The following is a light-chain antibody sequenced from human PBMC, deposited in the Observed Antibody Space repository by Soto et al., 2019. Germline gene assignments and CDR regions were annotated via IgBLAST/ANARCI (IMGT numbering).Light chain of an antibody. J-gene: IGKJ5*01. V-gene: IGKV1-5*03. CDR1: QTISSW. CDR2: KAS. CDR3: QQRSNWPRT. Sequence: DIQMTQSPSTLSGSVGDRVTITCRASQTISSWLAWYQQKPGKAPKLLIYKASTLKSGVPSRFSGSGSGTEFTLTISSLEPEDFAVYYCQQRSNWPRTFGQGTRLEI.